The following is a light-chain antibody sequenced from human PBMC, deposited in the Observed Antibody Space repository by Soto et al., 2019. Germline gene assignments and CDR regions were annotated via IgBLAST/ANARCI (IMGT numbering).Light chain of an antibody. CDR1: SSDIGGYNY. CDR2: DVS. Sequence: QSALTQPASVAGSPGQSTTISCTGTSSDIGGYNYVSWYQQLPGEAPKLIIYDVSDRPSGVSTRFSGSKSGNTASLTISGLQAEDEGDYYCRSFTSRQTYVFGTGTKVTVL. V-gene: IGLV2-14*01. CDR3: RSFTSRQTYV. J-gene: IGLJ1*01.